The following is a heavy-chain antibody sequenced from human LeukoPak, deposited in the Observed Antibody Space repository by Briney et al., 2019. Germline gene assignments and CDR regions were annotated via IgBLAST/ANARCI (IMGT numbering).Heavy chain of an antibody. V-gene: IGHV3-30*18. CDR3: AKVAIPYYYDSGGDSYYFDH. CDR1: GFAFSSYG. CDR2: ISYDGSNK. D-gene: IGHD3-22*01. Sequence: PGGSLRLSCAASGFAFSSYGMHWVRQAPGKGLEWVAVISYDGSNKYYADSVKGRFTISRDNSKNTLYLQMNSLRGEDTAVYYCAKVAIPYYYDSGGDSYYFDHWGQGTLVTVSS. J-gene: IGHJ4*02.